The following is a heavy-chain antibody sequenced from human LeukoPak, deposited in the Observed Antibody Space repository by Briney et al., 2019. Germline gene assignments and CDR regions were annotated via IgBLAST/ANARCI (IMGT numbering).Heavy chain of an antibody. CDR1: GGSVSSGSYY. CDR3: ARDGSDYFDY. CDR2: IYYSGST. D-gene: IGHD1-26*01. Sequence: SETLSLTCAVSGGSVSSGSYYWSWIRQPPGKGLEWIGYIYYSGSTNYNPSLKSRVTISVDTSKNQFSLKLSSVTAADTAVYCCARDGSDYFDYWGQGTLVTVSS. J-gene: IGHJ4*02. V-gene: IGHV4-61*01.